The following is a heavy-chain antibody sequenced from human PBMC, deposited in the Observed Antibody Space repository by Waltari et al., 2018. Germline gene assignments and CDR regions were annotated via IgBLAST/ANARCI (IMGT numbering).Heavy chain of an antibody. J-gene: IGHJ4*02. Sequence: EARLVGPGGGVVHPRGSMRPLCAASGFRFSSSLLCWFRQAPGKGLEWISYSSGSGTNVGYADSVKGRFTISRDNSKNTLYLEMSSLTAEDTAVYYCARDKGVEPTTRFDYWGQGTLVTVSS. CDR3: ARDKGVEPTTRFDY. D-gene: IGHD1-26*01. V-gene: IGHV3-48*01. CDR1: GFRFSSSL. CDR2: SSGSGTNV.